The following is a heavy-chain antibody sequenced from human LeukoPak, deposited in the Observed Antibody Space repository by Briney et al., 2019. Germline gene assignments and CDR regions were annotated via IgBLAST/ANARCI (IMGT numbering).Heavy chain of an antibody. D-gene: IGHD3-16*01. CDR1: GFTFRSYA. CDR3: ARVGDDDAFDI. CDR2: ISSDGGST. Sequence: GGSLRLSCAASGFTFRSYAMHWVREAPGKGLEYVSAISSDGGSTYYANSVKGRFTISRDNSKNTLSLQMGSLRAEDMAVYYCARVGDDDAFDIWGQGTMVTVSS. J-gene: IGHJ3*02. V-gene: IGHV3-64*01.